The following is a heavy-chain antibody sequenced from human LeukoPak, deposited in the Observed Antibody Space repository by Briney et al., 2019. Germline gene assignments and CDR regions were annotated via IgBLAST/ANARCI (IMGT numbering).Heavy chain of an antibody. CDR3: ARAHYYGSGSYYPSCY. D-gene: IGHD3-10*01. CDR2: ISSSSSYI. CDR1: GFTFSSYS. V-gene: IGHV3-21*01. Sequence: GGSLRLSCAASGFTFSSYSMNLVRQAPGKGLEWVSSISSSSSYIYYADSVKGRFTISRDNAKNSLYLQMNSLRAEDTAVYYCARAHYYGSGSYYPSCYWGQGTLVTVSS. J-gene: IGHJ4*02.